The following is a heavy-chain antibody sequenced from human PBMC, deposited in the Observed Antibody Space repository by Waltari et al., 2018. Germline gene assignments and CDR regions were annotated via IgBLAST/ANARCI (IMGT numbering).Heavy chain of an antibody. Sequence: EVQVVESGGGLVQPGGSLRLSCEASGFSFSSYEMNWIRQAPGKGLEWVSYISNSSSTMYYADSVKGRFTISRDNAKNSLYLEMNSLRAEDTAVYYCARPSTEYYYYYYYMDVWGKGTTVTVS. CDR3: ARPSTEYYYYYYYMDV. V-gene: IGHV3-48*03. CDR1: GFSFSSYE. J-gene: IGHJ6*03. CDR2: ISNSSSTM.